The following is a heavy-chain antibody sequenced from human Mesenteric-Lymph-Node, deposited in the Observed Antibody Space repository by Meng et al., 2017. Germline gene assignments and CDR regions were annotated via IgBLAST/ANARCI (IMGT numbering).Heavy chain of an antibody. CDR2: IYNSGST. J-gene: IGHJ2*01. Sequence: HILKSGPVLVQPSQTLSLPCTVSGVSISSSNYYWSWIRQPPGKGLEWSGHIYNSGSTYYNPSLKSRITISVDTSKNQFSLKLSSVTAADTAVYYCARGQKGYFDLWGRGTLVTVSS. CDR3: ARGQKGYFDL. V-gene: IGHV4-30-4*01. CDR1: GVSISSSNYY.